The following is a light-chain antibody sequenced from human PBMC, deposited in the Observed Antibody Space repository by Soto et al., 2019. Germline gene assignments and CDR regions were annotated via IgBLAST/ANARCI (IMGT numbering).Light chain of an antibody. V-gene: IGLV1-44*01. CDR1: SSNIGSNT. Sequence: QSVLTQPPSASGTPGQRVTISCSGSSSNIGSNTVNWYQQLPGTAPKLLIYSNNHRPSGVPARFSGSKSGTSAPLAISGLQSEDEADYYCAAWDDSLNGVVFGGGTKLTVL. CDR2: SNN. J-gene: IGLJ2*01. CDR3: AAWDDSLNGVV.